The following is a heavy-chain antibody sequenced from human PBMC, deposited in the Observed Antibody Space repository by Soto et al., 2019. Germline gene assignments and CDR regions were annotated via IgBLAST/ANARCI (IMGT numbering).Heavy chain of an antibody. CDR3: AKDISLSGAFDI. CDR1: GFTFSKYT. V-gene: IGHV3-9*01. CDR2: ISWSSACI. D-gene: IGHD3-10*01. J-gene: IGHJ3*02. Sequence: PEGSLSLSCAASGFTFSKYTMNWVRQAPGKGLEWVSCISWSSACICYAGSVKGRFTISRDNAKNSLYLQMNSLRAEDTALYYCAKDISLSGAFDIWGQGTMVTVSS.